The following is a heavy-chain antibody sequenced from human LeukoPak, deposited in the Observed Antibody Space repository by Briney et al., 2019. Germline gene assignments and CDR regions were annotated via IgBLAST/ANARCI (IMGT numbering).Heavy chain of an antibody. CDR2: ISSSGSTI. CDR3: ARAHLPMVRGSFPVIY. V-gene: IGHV3-11*04. D-gene: IGHD3-10*01. Sequence: GGSLRLSCAASGFTFSDYYMSWIRQAPGKGLEWVSYISSSGSTIYYADSVKGRFTVSRDNAKNSLYLQMNSLRAEDTAVYYCARAHLPMVRGSFPVIYWGQGTLVTVSS. J-gene: IGHJ4*02. CDR1: GFTFSDYY.